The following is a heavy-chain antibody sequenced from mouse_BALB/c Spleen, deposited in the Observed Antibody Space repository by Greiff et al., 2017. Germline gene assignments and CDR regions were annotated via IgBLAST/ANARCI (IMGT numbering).Heavy chain of an antibody. CDR3: ARGDGNYGGFAY. CDR2: ISIYYDNT. V-gene: IGHV1-67*01. D-gene: IGHD2-1*01. J-gene: IGHJ3*01. Sequence: QVQLKQSGPELVRPGESVKISCKGSGYTFTDYAMHWVKQSHAKSLEWIGVISIYYDNTNYNQKFKGKATMTVDKSSSTAYMELARLTSEDSAIYYCARGDGNYGGFAYWGQGTLVTVSA. CDR1: GYTFTDYA.